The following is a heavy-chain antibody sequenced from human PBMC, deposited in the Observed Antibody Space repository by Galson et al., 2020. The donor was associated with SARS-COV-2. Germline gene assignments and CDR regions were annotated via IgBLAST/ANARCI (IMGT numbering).Heavy chain of an antibody. CDR1: GGSFSGYY. Sequence: ETSETLSLTCAVYGGSFSGYYWSWIRQPPGKGLEWIGEINHSGSTNYNPSLKSRVTISVDTSKNQFSLKLSSVTAADTAVYYCARDQIGAGDTAPNYGMDVWGQGTTVTGSS. V-gene: IGHV4-34*01. CDR3: ARDQIGAGDTAPNYGMDV. CDR2: INHSGST. D-gene: IGHD5-18*01. J-gene: IGHJ6*02.